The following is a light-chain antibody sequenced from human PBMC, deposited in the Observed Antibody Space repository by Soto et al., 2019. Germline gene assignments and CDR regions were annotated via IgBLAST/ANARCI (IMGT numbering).Light chain of an antibody. CDR1: SGHSSYA. V-gene: IGLV4-69*01. CDR3: QTWDTGIRVL. CDR2: LNSDGSH. Sequence: QSVLTQSPSASASLGASVKLTCTLSSGHSSYAIAGHQQQPEKGPRYLINLNSDGSHSKGDGIPDRFSGSSSGAERYLTISSLQSEDETDYYCQTWDTGIRVLFGGGTKLTVL. J-gene: IGLJ2*01.